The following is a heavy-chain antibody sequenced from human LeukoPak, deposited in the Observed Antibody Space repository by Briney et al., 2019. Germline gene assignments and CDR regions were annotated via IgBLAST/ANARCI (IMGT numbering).Heavy chain of an antibody. J-gene: IGHJ4*02. Sequence: GGSLRLSCAASGFTFSSYAMHWVRQAPGKGLEWAAVISYDGSNKYYADSVKGRFTISRDNSKNTLYLQMNSLRAEDTAVYYCARGPDYYDSSGPFDYWGQGTLVTVSS. CDR2: ISYDGSNK. V-gene: IGHV3-30-3*01. D-gene: IGHD3-22*01. CDR3: ARGPDYYDSSGPFDY. CDR1: GFTFSSYA.